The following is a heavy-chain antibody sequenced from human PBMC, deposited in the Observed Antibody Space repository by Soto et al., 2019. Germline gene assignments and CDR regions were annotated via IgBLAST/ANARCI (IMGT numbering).Heavy chain of an antibody. CDR2: ISDDGTT. CDR3: VSTRSAIYGDALDV. J-gene: IGHJ3*01. Sequence: SQTLSLTCSGSGGFPSSYFKNGLRQRPGKGLEWIGYISDDGTTDYNPSLKSRVTILLDMSKNQFSLKLSSVTAADTAVYYCVSTRSAIYGDALDVWGQGTMVTVS. CDR1: GGFPSSYF. D-gene: IGHD2-2*01. V-gene: IGHV4-59*03.